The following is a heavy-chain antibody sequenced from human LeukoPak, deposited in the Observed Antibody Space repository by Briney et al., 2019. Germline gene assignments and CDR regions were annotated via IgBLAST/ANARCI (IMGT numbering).Heavy chain of an antibody. Sequence: GGSLRLSCAASGFTFSSYSMNWVRQASGKGLEWVSYISSSSSTIYYADSVKGRFTISRDNAKNSLYLQMNSLRAEDTAVYYCARDGGDYGDYFFDYWGQGTLVTVSS. CDR2: ISSSSSTI. CDR1: GFTFSSYS. J-gene: IGHJ4*02. V-gene: IGHV3-48*01. D-gene: IGHD4-17*01. CDR3: ARDGGDYGDYFFDY.